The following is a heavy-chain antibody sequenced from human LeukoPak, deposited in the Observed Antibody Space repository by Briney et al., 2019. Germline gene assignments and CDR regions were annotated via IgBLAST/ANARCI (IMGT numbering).Heavy chain of an antibody. D-gene: IGHD3-22*01. CDR1: GGSFSGYY. V-gene: IGHV4-34*01. CDR2: INHSGST. CDR3: ARRWRPNYYDSRTSWFDP. J-gene: IGHJ5*02. Sequence: PSETLSLTCAVYGGSFSGYYWSWIRQPPGKGLEWIGEINHSGSTNYNPSLKSRVTISVDTSKNQFSLKLSSVTAADTAVYYCARRWRPNYYDSRTSWFDPWGQGTLVTVSS.